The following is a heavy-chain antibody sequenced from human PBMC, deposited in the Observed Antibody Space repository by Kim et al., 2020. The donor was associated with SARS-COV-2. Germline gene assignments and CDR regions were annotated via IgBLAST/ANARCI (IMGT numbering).Heavy chain of an antibody. J-gene: IGHJ3*02. CDR1: GFTFSDSA. CDR2: IRSKANGYAT. Sequence: GGSLRLSCGASGFTFSDSAMHWVRRASGKGLEWVGRIRSKANGYATAYSASVRGRFTISRDDSRNTAYLQMNSLKTEDTAVYYCTRDPGTTLAFWGDFDIWGQGTMVAVSS. D-gene: IGHD1-1*01. V-gene: IGHV3-73*01. CDR3: TRDPGTTLAFWGDFDI.